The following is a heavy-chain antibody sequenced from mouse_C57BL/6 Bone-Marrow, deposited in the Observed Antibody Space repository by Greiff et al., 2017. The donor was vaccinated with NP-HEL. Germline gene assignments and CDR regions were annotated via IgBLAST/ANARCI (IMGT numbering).Heavy chain of an antibody. CDR3: AIRRYYGSSLYWYFDV. V-gene: IGHV1-74*01. CDR2: IHPSDRDT. Sequence: QVQLQQPGAELVKPGASVKVSCKASGYTFTSYWMHLVKQRPGQGLEWIGRIHPSDRDTNYNQKFKGKATLTVDKSSITAYMKLSRLTSEDSAVYYCAIRRYYGSSLYWYFDVWGTGTTVTVSS. CDR1: GYTFTSYW. D-gene: IGHD1-1*01. J-gene: IGHJ1*03.